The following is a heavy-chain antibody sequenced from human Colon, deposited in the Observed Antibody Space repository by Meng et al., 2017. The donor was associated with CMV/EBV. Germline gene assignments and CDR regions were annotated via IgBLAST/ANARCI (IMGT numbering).Heavy chain of an antibody. CDR1: GGSFSGYY. J-gene: IGHJ3*02. CDR2: INYSGST. V-gene: IGHV4-34*01. D-gene: IGHD2-2*02. CDR3: ARKIRSGLLEVPAAIYDAFDI. Sequence: SETLSLTCAVYGGSFSGYYWSWIRQPPGKGLEWIGEINYSGSTNYNPSLKSRVTISVDTSKNQFSLKLSSVTAADTAVYYCARKIRSGLLEVPAAIYDAFDIWGQGTMVTVSS.